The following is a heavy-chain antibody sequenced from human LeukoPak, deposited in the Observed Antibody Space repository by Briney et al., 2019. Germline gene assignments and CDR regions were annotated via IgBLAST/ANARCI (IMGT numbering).Heavy chain of an antibody. Sequence: ASVKVSCKASGGTFSSYAISWVRQAPGQGLEWMGGIIPIFGTANYAQKFQGRVTITADESTSTAYMELSSLRSEDTAVYYCAGPRATGTTISAKFYYYGMDVWGQGTTVTVSS. CDR2: IIPIFGTA. CDR1: GGTFSSYA. V-gene: IGHV1-69*13. CDR3: AGPRATGTTISAKFYYYGMDV. D-gene: IGHD1-7*01. J-gene: IGHJ6*02.